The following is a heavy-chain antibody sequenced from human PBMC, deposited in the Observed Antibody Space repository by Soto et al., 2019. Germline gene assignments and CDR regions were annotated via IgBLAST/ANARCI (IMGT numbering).Heavy chain of an antibody. V-gene: IGHV5-51*01. CDR3: ARRSTTVTTASSYYYYYGMDV. CDR2: IYPGDSDT. D-gene: IGHD4-17*01. J-gene: IGHJ6*02. Sequence: GESLKISCKGSGYSFTSYWIGWVRQMPGKGLEWMGFIYPGDSDTRYSPSFQGQVTISADKSISTAYLQWSSLKASDTAMYYCARRSTTVTTASSYYYYYGMDVWGQGTTITVSS. CDR1: GYSFTSYW.